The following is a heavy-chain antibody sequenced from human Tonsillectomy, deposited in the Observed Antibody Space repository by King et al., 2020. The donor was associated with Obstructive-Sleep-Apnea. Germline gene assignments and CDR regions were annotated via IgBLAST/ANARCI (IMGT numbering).Heavy chain of an antibody. CDR1: GFTFGDYA. D-gene: IGHD2-15*01. V-gene: IGHV3-49*03. CDR2: IRRKAYGGTT. CDR3: TGGGWYQGPFDH. Sequence: VQLVESGGGLVQPGRSLRLSCTASGFTFGDYAVSWFRQAPGKGLEWVGLIRRKAYGGTTEYAASVKGRFTISRDDSENIAYLQMNSLKTEDTAVYYCTGGGWYQGPFDHRGQGTLVHVSS. J-gene: IGHJ4*02.